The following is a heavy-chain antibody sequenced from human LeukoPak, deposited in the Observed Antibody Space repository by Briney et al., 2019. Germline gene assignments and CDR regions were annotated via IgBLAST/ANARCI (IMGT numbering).Heavy chain of an antibody. J-gene: IGHJ4*02. CDR1: GGSLSSSSDY. Sequence: SETLSLTCTVSGGSLSSSSDYWGWTRQPPGKGLEYIGSIYYSGTTYYNPSLKSRVSMSVGMSKNQFSLKLSSVTAADTAVYYCARHYYGSSGYRLDYYFDYWGQGTLVTVSS. CDR2: IYYSGTT. V-gene: IGHV4-39*01. CDR3: ARHYYGSSGYRLDYYFDY. D-gene: IGHD3-22*01.